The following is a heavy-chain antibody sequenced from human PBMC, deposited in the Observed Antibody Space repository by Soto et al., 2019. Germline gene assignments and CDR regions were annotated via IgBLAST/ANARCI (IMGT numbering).Heavy chain of an antibody. J-gene: IGHJ4*02. CDR3: AKDPDGYDFRDYYFDY. D-gene: IGHD5-12*01. Sequence: PGGSLRLSCAASGFTFSSYALSWVRQAPGKGLEWVSAISGSSGTTYYADSVKGRFTISRDNSKSTLYLQMNSLRAEDTAVYYCAKDPDGYDFRDYYFDYWGQGTLVTVSS. V-gene: IGHV3-23*01. CDR2: ISGSSGTT. CDR1: GFTFSSYA.